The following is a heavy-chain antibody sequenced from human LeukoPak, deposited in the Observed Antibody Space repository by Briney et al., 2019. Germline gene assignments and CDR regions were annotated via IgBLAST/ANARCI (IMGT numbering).Heavy chain of an antibody. D-gene: IGHD6-13*01. Sequence: GGSLRLSCAASGFTFSTYTMHWVRQAPGKGLEYVSAISSNGGSTYYANSVRGRFTISRDNSKNTLYLQMGSLRAEDMAVYYCARVGAAAARGYFDCWGQGTLVTVSS. V-gene: IGHV3-64*01. J-gene: IGHJ4*02. CDR1: GFTFSTYT. CDR3: ARVGAAAARGYFDC. CDR2: ISSNGGST.